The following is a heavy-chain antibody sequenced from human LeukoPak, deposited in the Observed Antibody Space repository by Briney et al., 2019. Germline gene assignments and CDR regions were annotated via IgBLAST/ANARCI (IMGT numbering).Heavy chain of an antibody. CDR3: ARSLSGSYSPYYYCYYMDV. J-gene: IGHJ6*03. V-gene: IGHV3-30*01. CDR1: GFTFSSYA. Sequence: GGSLRLSCAASGFTFSSYAMHWVRQAPGKGLEWVAVISYDGSNKYYADSVKGRFTISRDNSKNTLYLQMNSLRAEDTAVYYCARSLSGSYSPYYYCYYMDVWGKGTTVTVSS. CDR2: ISYDGSNK. D-gene: IGHD1-26*01.